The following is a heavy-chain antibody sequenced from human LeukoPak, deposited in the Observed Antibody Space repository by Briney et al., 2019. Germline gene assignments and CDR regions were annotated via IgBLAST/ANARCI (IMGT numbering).Heavy chain of an antibody. V-gene: IGHV1-24*01. CDR2: FDPEDGET. CDR3: ATYSGSYYTFDY. CDR1: GYTFTSYG. J-gene: IGHJ4*02. Sequence: ASVKVSCKASGYTFTSYGISWVRQAPGKGLEWMGGFDPEDGETIYAQKFQGRVTMTEDTSTDTAYMELSSLRSEDTAVYYCATYSGSYYTFDYWGQGTLVTVSS. D-gene: IGHD3-10*01.